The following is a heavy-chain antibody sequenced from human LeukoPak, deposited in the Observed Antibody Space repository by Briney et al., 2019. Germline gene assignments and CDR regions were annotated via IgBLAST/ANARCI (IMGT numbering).Heavy chain of an antibody. V-gene: IGHV1-2*02. CDR1: GYTFTGYY. D-gene: IGHD3-16*02. CDR3: ARARCWGGDGYDYVWGSYRYTGDDAFDI. J-gene: IGHJ3*02. Sequence: ASVKVSCKASGYTFTGYYMHWVRQAPGQGLEWMGWINPNSGGTNYAQKFQGRVTMTRDTSISTAYMELSRLRSDDTAVYYCARARCWGGDGYDYVWGSYRYTGDDAFDIWGQGTMVTVSS. CDR2: INPNSGGT.